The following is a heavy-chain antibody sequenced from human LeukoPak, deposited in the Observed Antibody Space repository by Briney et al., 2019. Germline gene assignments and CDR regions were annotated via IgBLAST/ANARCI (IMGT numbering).Heavy chain of an antibody. CDR3: ARSRLAVAGNSPSGY. J-gene: IGHJ4*02. D-gene: IGHD6-19*01. CDR1: GFTFSSYS. CDR2: ISSSSSYI. V-gene: IGHV3-21*01. Sequence: GGSLRLSCAASGFTFSSYSMNWVRQAPGKGLEWVSSISSSSSYIYYADSVKGRFTISRDNAKHSLYLQMNSLRAEDTAVYYCARSRLAVAGNSPSGYWGQGTLVTVSS.